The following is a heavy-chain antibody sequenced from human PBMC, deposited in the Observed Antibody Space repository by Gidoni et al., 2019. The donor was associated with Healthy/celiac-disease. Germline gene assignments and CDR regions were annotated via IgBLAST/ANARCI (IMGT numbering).Heavy chain of an antibody. CDR1: GFTFSRTR. D-gene: IGHD3-22*01. V-gene: IGHV3-21*01. J-gene: IGHJ3*02. Sequence: EVQLVESGGGLVKPGGSLRLSCAASGFTFSRTRMNCVRQAPWKGLEWVSHISSSSSYIYYADSVKGRFTISRDNAKTSLYLQMNSLRAEDTAVYYCARDCYDSSGYYHVRPHDAFDICGQVIMVTVSS. CDR3: ARDCYDSSGYYHVRPHDAFDI. CDR2: ISSSSSYI.